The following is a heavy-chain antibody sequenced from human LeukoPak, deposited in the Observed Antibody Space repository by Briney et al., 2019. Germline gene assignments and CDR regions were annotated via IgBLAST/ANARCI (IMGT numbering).Heavy chain of an antibody. J-gene: IGHJ4*02. V-gene: IGHV3-48*03. Sequence: GGSLRLSCAASGFTFSSYEMNCVRQAPGKGLEWVSYISSSVTFIYYADSVKVRYTISTDNAKNSLYLQMNSLRAEDTAVYYCAAVRLGELSPFEYWGQGTQVTVSS. CDR1: GFTFSSYE. D-gene: IGHD3-16*02. CDR3: AAVRLGELSPFEY. CDR2: ISSSVTFI.